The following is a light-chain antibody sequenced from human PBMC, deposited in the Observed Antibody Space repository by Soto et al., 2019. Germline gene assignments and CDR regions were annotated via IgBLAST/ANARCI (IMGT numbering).Light chain of an antibody. V-gene: IGKV1-9*01. J-gene: IGKJ4*01. Sequence: DIQLTQSPSFLSASVGDRVTITCWASQDISDYLAWYQQRPGKAPKLLIYAASTLQSGVPSRFSGSGSGTEFTLTISSLQPEDFETYSCQQLKSYPLTFGGGTKVEIK. CDR1: QDISDY. CDR2: AAS. CDR3: QQLKSYPLT.